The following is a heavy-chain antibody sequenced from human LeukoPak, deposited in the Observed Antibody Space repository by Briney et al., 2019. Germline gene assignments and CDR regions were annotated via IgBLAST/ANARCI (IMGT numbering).Heavy chain of an antibody. Sequence: GGSLRLSCAASGFTFSNHWMSWVRQAPGKGLEWVANIKKDGSEKYYVDSVKGRFTISRDNAKNTLYLQMNSLRAEDTAVYYCARAPGYYGMDVWGQGTTVTVSS. CDR3: ARAPGYYGMDV. CDR1: GFTFSNHW. V-gene: IGHV3-7*04. J-gene: IGHJ6*02. CDR2: IKKDGSEK.